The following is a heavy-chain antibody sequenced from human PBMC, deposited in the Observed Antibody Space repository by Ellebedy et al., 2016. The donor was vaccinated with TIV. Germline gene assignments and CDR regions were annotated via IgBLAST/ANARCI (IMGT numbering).Heavy chain of an antibody. CDR3: ARLGLVRPHYYYYGMDV. CDR1: GNTFTNHY. D-gene: IGHD2-8*01. V-gene: IGHV1-46*01. J-gene: IGHJ6*02. CDR2: INPSGGNI. Sequence: AASVKVSCKASGNTFTNHYIHWVRQAPGHGLEWMGMINPSGGNIKYPQKFQGRITMSTDTSTSTVYMALSSLTFDDAAVYYCARLGLVRPHYYYYGMDVWGQGTTVTVSS.